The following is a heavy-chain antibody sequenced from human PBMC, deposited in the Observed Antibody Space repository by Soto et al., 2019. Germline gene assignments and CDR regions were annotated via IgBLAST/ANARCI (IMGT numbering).Heavy chain of an antibody. J-gene: IGHJ6*03. Sequence: SVPKRVNPTQTLTKTCTSAGFSLSTSGVGVGWIRQPPGKALEWLALIYWDDDKRYSPSLKSRLTITKDTSKNQVVLTMTNMDPVDTATYYCAHSSGYPYYYYMDVWGKGTTVTVSS. CDR1: GFSLSTSGVG. V-gene: IGHV2-5*02. CDR2: IYWDDDK. D-gene: IGHD5-12*01. CDR3: AHSSGYPYYYYMDV.